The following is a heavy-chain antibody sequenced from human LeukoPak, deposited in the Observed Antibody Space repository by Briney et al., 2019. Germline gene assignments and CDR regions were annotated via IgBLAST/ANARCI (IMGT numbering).Heavy chain of an antibody. V-gene: IGHV4-34*01. D-gene: IGHD3-10*01. CDR2: INHSGST. CDR3: ARVVYGSVLSVRRTRRYYFDY. Sequence: PSETLSLTCAVYGGSFSGYYWSWIRQPPGKGLEWIGEINHSGSTNYNPSLKSRVTISVDTSKNQFSLKLSSVTAADTAVYYCARVVYGSVLSVRRTRRYYFDYWGQGTLVTVSS. CDR1: GGSFSGYY. J-gene: IGHJ4*02.